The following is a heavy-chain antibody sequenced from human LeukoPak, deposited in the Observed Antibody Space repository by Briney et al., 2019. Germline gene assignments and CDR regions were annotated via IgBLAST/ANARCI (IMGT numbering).Heavy chain of an antibody. D-gene: IGHD3-10*01. J-gene: IGHJ6*03. CDR2: IKQDGSEK. Sequence: GGSLRLFCGASGFLFSRYWMSWARQAPGKGLEGVANIKQDGSEKYYVDSVKGRFTISRDNAKNSLYLQMNSLRAEDTAVYYCARDSDDYYYYYMDVWGKGTTVTVSS. CDR1: GFLFSRYW. V-gene: IGHV3-7*01. CDR3: ARDSDDYYYYYMDV.